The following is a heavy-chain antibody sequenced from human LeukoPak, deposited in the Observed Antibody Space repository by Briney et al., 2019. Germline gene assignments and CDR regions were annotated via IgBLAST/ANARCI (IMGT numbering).Heavy chain of an antibody. CDR1: GFTFSSYW. CDR3: ARESYGSGSAAFDY. D-gene: IGHD3-10*01. CDR2: IKQDGSEK. J-gene: IGHJ4*02. V-gene: IGHV3-7*01. Sequence: PGGSLRLSCAASGFTFSSYWMSWVRQAPGKGLEWVANIKQDGSEKYYVDSVKGRFTISRDNAKNSLYLQMNSLRAEDTAVYYCARESYGSGSAAFDYWGQGTLVTVSS.